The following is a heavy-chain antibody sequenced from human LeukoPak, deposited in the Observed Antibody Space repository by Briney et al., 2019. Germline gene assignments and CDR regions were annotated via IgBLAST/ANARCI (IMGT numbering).Heavy chain of an antibody. CDR1: GFTFDDYG. V-gene: IGHV3-20*04. CDR2: INWNGGST. Sequence: PGGSLRLSCAASGFTFDDYGMSWVRQAPGKGLEWVSGINWNGGSTGYADSVKGRFTISRDNAKNSLYLQMNSLRAEDTALYYCARGTRRYYYYYMDVWGKGTTVTVSS. J-gene: IGHJ6*03. CDR3: ARGTRRYYYYYMDV. D-gene: IGHD1-7*01.